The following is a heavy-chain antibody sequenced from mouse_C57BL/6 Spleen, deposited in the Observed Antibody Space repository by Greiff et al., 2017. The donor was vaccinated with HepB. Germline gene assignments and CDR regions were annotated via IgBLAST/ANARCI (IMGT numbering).Heavy chain of an antibody. D-gene: IGHD1-1*01. CDR1: GYTFTSYW. CDR3: ASGFTTVVATGFYFDY. V-gene: IGHV1-55*01. Sequence: QVQLQQSGAELVKPGASVKMSCKASGYTFTSYWITWVKQRPGQGLEWIGDIYPGSGSTNYNEKFKSKATLTVDTSSSTAYMQLSSLTSEDSAVYYCASGFTTVVATGFYFDYWGQGTTLTVSS. CDR2: IYPGSGST. J-gene: IGHJ2*01.